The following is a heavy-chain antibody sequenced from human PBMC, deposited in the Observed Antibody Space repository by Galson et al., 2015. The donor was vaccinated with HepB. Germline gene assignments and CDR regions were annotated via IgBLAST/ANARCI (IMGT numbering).Heavy chain of an antibody. V-gene: IGHV4-39*02. CDR1: GDSISSSSNN. Sequence: ETLSLTCIVSGDSISSSSNNWGWFRQPPGKGLEWIGTIYYSGSSHSNPSLKSRVAMSVDGSKNELSLKVTSVTAADMAVYYCARERRTYTNYVEARWFDPWGQGTLVTVSS. J-gene: IGHJ5*02. CDR3: ARERRTYTNYVEARWFDP. D-gene: IGHD4-11*01. CDR2: IYYSGSS.